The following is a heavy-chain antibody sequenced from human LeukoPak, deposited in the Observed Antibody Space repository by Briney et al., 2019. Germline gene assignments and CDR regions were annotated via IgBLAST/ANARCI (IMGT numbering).Heavy chain of an antibody. V-gene: IGHV3-53*01. J-gene: IGHJ4*02. CDR2: LYTGGET. D-gene: IGHD5-18*01. CDR3: ARGFAPAYNFGVFDY. Sequence: PGGSLRLSCAASGFSVSDNYMIWVRQAPGKGLEWVSLLYTGGETNYADSVKGRFTMSRDTSKSTVSLQMNSLRAEDTAVYYCARGFAPAYNFGVFDYWGQGILVSVSS. CDR1: GFSVSDNY.